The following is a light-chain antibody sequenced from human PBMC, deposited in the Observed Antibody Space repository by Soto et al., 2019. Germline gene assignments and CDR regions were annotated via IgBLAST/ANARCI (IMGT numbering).Light chain of an antibody. CDR2: VNN. J-gene: IGLJ1*01. V-gene: IGLV1-40*01. CDR3: QSYDTAPSGV. CDR1: SSNIGAGYD. Sequence: QSVLTQPPSVSGAPGQTVTIPCTGTSSNIGAGYDVQWYQQFPGTAPKLLIYVNNNRPSGVPDRFSASKSATSASLTITGLQSADEAAYYCQSYDTAPSGVFASGTKVTVL.